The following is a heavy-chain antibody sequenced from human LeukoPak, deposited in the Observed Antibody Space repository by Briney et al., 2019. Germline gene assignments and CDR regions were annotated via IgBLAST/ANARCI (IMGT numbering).Heavy chain of an antibody. Sequence: ASVKVSCKASGYTLTSYGISWVRQAPGQGLEWMGWINTYNGNTKYAQKFQGRVTMTTDTSTSTAYMELSSLRSEDTAVYYCAWTPYYYDSSGSYAFDIWGQGTMVTVSS. J-gene: IGHJ3*02. CDR1: GYTLTSYG. CDR2: INTYNGNT. D-gene: IGHD3-22*01. V-gene: IGHV1-18*01. CDR3: AWTPYYYDSSGSYAFDI.